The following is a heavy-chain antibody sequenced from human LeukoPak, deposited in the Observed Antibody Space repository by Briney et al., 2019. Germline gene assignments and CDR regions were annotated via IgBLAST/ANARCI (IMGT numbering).Heavy chain of an antibody. J-gene: IGHJ4*02. CDR2: INPNSGAT. CDR3: ARVNKLMPEFEF. V-gene: IGHV1-2*02. D-gene: IGHD2-2*01. Sequence: ASVKVTCKSSGYTFIDYYIHWVRQPPGQGLEWMGWINPNSGATNYAQKFQRRASMTRDTTINTSYKDLTILRSDATAIFYSARVNKLMPEFEFWGQGTLVTVPS. CDR1: GYTFIDYY.